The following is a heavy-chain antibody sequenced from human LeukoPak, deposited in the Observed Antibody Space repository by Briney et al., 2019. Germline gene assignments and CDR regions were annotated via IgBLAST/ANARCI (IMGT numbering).Heavy chain of an antibody. CDR2: ISSDGSNK. D-gene: IGHD1-26*01. V-gene: IGHV3-30-3*01. CDR3: AKDGTGSYFAQYYFDY. CDR1: GFTFSNYA. J-gene: IGHJ4*02. Sequence: PGGSLRLSCAASGFTFSNYAMSWVRQAPGRGLEWVAVISSDGSNKYYADSVKGRFTISRDNSKNTLYLQMNTLRAEDSALYYCAKDGTGSYFAQYYFDYWSQGTLVTVSS.